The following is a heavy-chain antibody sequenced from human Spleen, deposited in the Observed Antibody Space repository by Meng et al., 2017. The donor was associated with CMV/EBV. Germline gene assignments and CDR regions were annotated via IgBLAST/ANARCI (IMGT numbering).Heavy chain of an antibody. CDR2: IYPGDSDT. CDR1: GYRFSSYW. CDR3: ARQGFYYDRSPDV. V-gene: IGHV5-51*01. J-gene: IGHJ6*02. Sequence: GESLKISCQGSGYRFSSYWIGWVRHMPGKGLEWVGIIYPGDSDTRYNPSFQGQVTLSADRSNGTAYLQWSSLKASDTAMYYCARQGFYYDRSPDVWGQGTTVTVSS. D-gene: IGHD3-22*01.